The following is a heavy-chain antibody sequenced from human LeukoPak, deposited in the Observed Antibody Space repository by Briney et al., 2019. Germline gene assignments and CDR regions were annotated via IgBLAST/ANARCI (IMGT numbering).Heavy chain of an antibody. V-gene: IGHV3-49*03. D-gene: IGHD6-19*01. CDR2: ISGGTT. J-gene: IGHJ4*02. Sequence: PGGSLRLSCTASGFTFGDYLMSWFRQAPRKGLEWIGFISGGTTEYAASVKGRFTISRDDSTSIAYLQMNSLTTEDTAVYYCSRGSGWLSVYWGQGTLVTVSS. CDR1: GFTFGDYL. CDR3: SRGSGWLSVY.